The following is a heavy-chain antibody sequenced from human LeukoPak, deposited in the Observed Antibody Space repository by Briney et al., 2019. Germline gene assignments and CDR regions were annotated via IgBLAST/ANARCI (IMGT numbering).Heavy chain of an antibody. CDR1: GFTFDDYG. CDR2: INWNGGST. V-gene: IGHV3-20*01. D-gene: IGHD3-3*01. J-gene: IGHJ6*02. CDR3: ARVEWKPMVYYYGMDV. Sequence: GGSLRLSCAASGFTFDDYGMSWVRQAPGKGLEWVSGINWNGGSTGYADSVKGRFTISRDNAKNSLYLQMNSLRAEDTALYHCARVEWKPMVYYYGMDVWGQGTTVTVSS.